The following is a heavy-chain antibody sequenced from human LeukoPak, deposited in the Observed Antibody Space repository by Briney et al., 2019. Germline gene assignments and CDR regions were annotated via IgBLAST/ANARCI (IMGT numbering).Heavy chain of an antibody. J-gene: IGHJ4*02. Sequence: SVKVSCKASGGTFSSYAISWVRQAPGQGLEWMGGIIPIFGTANYAQKFQGRVTITADKSTSTAYMELSSLRSEDTAVYYCAPLPMVAATPGDYWGQGTLVTVSS. CDR1: GGTFSSYA. D-gene: IGHD2-15*01. CDR3: APLPMVAATPGDY. CDR2: IIPIFGTA. V-gene: IGHV1-69*06.